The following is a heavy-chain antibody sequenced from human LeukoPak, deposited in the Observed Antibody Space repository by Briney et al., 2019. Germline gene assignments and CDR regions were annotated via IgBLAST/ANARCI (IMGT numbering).Heavy chain of an antibody. J-gene: IGHJ2*01. CDR3: AAGYCSSTSCYTPYWYFDL. D-gene: IGHD2-2*02. V-gene: IGHV1-24*01. CDR2: FDPEDGET. Sequence: ASVKVSCKVSGYTLTELSMHWVRQAPGKGLEWVGGFDPEDGETIYAQKFQGRVTMTEDTSTDTAYMELSSLRSEDTAVYYCAAGYCSSTSCYTPYWYFDLWGRGTLVTVSS. CDR1: GYTLTELS.